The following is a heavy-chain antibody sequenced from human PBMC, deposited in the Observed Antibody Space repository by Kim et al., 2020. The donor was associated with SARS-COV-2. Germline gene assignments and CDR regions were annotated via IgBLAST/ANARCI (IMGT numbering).Heavy chain of an antibody. CDR3: ARGGTDCSGGTCPLVNWFDP. V-gene: IGHV1-18*01. CDR1: GYTFTTYG. CDR2: ISPYNGKT. Sequence: ASVNVSCKASGYTFTTYGISWVRQAPGQGLEWMGWISPYNGKTNYAQRLQGRVTMTTDTSTRTVYMELRSLRSDDTAMYYCARGGTDCSGGTCPLVNWFDPWGQGTPVTVSS. J-gene: IGHJ5*02. D-gene: IGHD2-15*01.